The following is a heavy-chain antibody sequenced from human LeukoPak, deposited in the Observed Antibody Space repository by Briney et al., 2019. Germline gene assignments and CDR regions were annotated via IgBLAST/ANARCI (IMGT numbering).Heavy chain of an antibody. CDR2: IYSGGYT. Sequence: GGSLRLSCAASGFTVSSNYMTWVRQAPGKGLEWVSGIYSGGYTHYADSVEGRFTISRDNSRNTLYLQMNSLRAEDTAVYYCARLLSNSQYGMDVWGQGTTVTVSS. CDR1: GFTVSSNY. J-gene: IGHJ6*02. D-gene: IGHD4-23*01. V-gene: IGHV3-66*04. CDR3: ARLLSNSQYGMDV.